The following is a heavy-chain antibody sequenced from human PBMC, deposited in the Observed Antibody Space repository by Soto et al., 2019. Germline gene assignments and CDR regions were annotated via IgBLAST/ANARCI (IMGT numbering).Heavy chain of an antibody. J-gene: IGHJ4*02. CDR1: GFTFNSYG. CDR3: TRGGGRWYFDY. Sequence: QVQLVESGGGVVQPGRSLRLSCAASGFTFNSYGMHWVRQTPGKGLEWVAVIWYDGSNKYYADSVKGRFTISRDNSMNTLDLKMNSLRSDDTAVYYCTRGGGRWYFDYWGQGTLVTVSS. D-gene: IGHD3-16*01. V-gene: IGHV3-33*01. CDR2: IWYDGSNK.